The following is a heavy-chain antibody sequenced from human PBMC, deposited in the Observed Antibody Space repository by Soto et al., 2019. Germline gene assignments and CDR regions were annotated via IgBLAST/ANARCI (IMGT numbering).Heavy chain of an antibody. V-gene: IGHV1-69*06. J-gene: IGHJ6*02. Sequence: GASVKVSCKASGGTFSSYAISCVRQAPGQGLEWMGGIIPIFGTANYAQKFQGRVTITADKSTSTAYMELSSLRSEDTAVYYCARQSAGYSGYDGINYYYYYGMDVWGQGTTVTVSS. CDR2: IIPIFGTA. CDR1: GGTFSSYA. CDR3: ARQSAGYSGYDGINYYYYYGMDV. D-gene: IGHD5-12*01.